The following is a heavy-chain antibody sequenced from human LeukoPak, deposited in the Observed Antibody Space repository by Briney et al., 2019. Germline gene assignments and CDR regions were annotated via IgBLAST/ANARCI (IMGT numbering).Heavy chain of an antibody. Sequence: GGSLRLSCAASGFSFSDYSMSWIRQAPGKGLEWVSYISSSGSTIYYADSVKGRFTISRDNAKDSLYLQMNSLRAEDTAVYYCAELGITMIGGVWGKGTTVTISS. CDR2: ISSSGSTI. J-gene: IGHJ6*04. D-gene: IGHD3-10*02. V-gene: IGHV3-11*04. CDR3: AELGITMIGGV. CDR1: GFSFSDYS.